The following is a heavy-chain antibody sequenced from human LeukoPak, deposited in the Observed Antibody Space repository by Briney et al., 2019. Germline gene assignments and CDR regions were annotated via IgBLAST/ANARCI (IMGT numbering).Heavy chain of an antibody. V-gene: IGHV4-4*09. Sequence: PSETLSLTCTVSGDSISSYYWSWIRQPPGKGLEWLGYIYTSGSTNSNPSLKSRVTISVDTSKNQFSLKMTSVTAADTAVYYCARGVVPSARFDYWGQGTLVTVSS. CDR2: IYTSGST. CDR3: ARGVVPSARFDY. CDR1: GDSISSYY. J-gene: IGHJ4*02. D-gene: IGHD2-2*01.